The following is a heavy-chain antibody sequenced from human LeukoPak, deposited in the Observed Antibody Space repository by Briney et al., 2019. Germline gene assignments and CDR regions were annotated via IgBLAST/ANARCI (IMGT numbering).Heavy chain of an antibody. CDR1: GFTFSFYS. J-gene: IGHJ4*02. D-gene: IGHD2-2*02. CDR3: AKAIVVVPAAIKSAFDY. V-gene: IGHV3-21*01. CDR2: ISSSSSYI. Sequence: GGSLRLSCAASGFTFSFYSMNWVRQAPGKGLEWVSSISSSSSYIYYADSVKGRFTISRDNAKNSLYLQMNSLRAEDTAVYYCAKAIVVVPAAIKSAFDYWGQGTLVTVSS.